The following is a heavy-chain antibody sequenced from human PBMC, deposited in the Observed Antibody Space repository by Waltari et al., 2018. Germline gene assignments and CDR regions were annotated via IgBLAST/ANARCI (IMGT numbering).Heavy chain of an antibody. J-gene: IGHJ4*02. D-gene: IGHD1-26*01. CDR2: INPDGTTT. Sequence: EVQLVESGGGLVQPGGSLRLSCAAYGFSFTTYWMNWARQDPGKGLVWVSRINPDGTTTAYADSVKGRFTISRDNSKNTLYLQMNSLSAEDTAVYYCVRSGFLDCWGQGTLVTVSS. CDR3: VRSGFLDC. CDR1: GFSFTTYW. V-gene: IGHV3-74*01.